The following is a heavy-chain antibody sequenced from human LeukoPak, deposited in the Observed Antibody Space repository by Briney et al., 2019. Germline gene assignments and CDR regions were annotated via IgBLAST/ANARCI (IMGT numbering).Heavy chain of an antibody. V-gene: IGHV3-23*01. CDR2: ISGSGDST. J-gene: IGHJ6*03. D-gene: IGHD2-15*01. Sequence: GGSLRLSCAASGFTFNKYGMSWVRQAPGKGLEWVSSISGSGDSTYYADSVKGRFTISRDNSKNTLYLQMNSLRAEDTAVYYCAKGTYCSGGSCYPSVYYYYYMDVWGKGTTVTVSS. CDR3: AKGTYCSGGSCYPSVYYYYYMDV. CDR1: GFTFNKYG.